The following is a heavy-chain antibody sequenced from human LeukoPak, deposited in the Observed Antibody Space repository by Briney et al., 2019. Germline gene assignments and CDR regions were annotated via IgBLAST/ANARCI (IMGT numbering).Heavy chain of an antibody. CDR3: AHSRYYGSGSLEINWFDP. Sequence: SGPTLVKPTQTLTLTCTFSGFSLSTSGVGVGWIRQPPGNALEWLALIYWAEDKRYSPSLKSRLTITKDTSKNQVVLTMTNMDPVDTAIYYCAHSRYYGSGSLEINWFDPWGQGTLVTVSS. CDR2: IYWAEDK. V-gene: IGHV2-5*02. D-gene: IGHD3-10*01. J-gene: IGHJ5*02. CDR1: GFSLSTSGVG.